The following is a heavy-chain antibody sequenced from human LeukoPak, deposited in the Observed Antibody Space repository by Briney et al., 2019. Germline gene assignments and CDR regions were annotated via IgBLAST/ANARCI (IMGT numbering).Heavy chain of an antibody. CDR1: GYTFTNYD. V-gene: IGHV1-8*01. J-gene: IGHJ6*02. CDR3: ATRASPAFYYSMDV. Sequence: GASVKVSCKTSGYTFTNYDINWVRQATGQGLEWMGWMNPTGGKSGCTQKFQGRVTMTRDISISTAYMELSSLRSEDTAVYYCATRASPAFYYSMDVWGQGTTVTVSS. D-gene: IGHD2-15*01. CDR2: MNPTGGKS.